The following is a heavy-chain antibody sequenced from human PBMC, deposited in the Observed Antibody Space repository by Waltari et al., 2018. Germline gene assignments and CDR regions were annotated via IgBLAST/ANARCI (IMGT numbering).Heavy chain of an antibody. J-gene: IGHJ4*02. CDR2: NYTSGNT. CDR1: GGSISRGSYY. Sequence: QVQLQESGPGLVKPSETLSLACSVSGGSISRGSYYWSWVRQPAGKGLEWIGYNYTSGNTNYNPSLMGRVTISVDTSKNQFSLKLSSVTAADTAVYYCARVPSGDLVDSWGQGTLVTVSS. D-gene: IGHD3-10*01. V-gene: IGHV4-61*09. CDR3: ARVPSGDLVDS.